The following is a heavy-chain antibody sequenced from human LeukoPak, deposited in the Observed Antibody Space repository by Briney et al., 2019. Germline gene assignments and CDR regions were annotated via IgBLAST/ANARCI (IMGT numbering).Heavy chain of an antibody. CDR2: ISSSGSTI. CDR3: ARDPSSDSYYYYYYGMDV. V-gene: IGHV3-48*03. J-gene: IGHJ6*02. D-gene: IGHD6-25*01. Sequence: PGGSLRLSCAASGFTFSSYEMNWVRQAPGKGLEWVSYISSSGSTIYYADSVKGRFTISRDNAKNSLYLQMNSLRAEDTAVYYCARDPSSDSYYYYYYGMDVWGQETTVTVSS. CDR1: GFTFSSYE.